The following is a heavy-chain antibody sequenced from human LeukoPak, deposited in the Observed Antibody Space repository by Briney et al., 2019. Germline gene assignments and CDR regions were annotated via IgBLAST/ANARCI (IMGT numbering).Heavy chain of an antibody. CDR3: ASRLGDFWSGYYTQHYYYYGMDV. CDR1: GGTFSIYA. CDR2: IIPIFGTA. Sequence: SVTVSCTASGGTFSIYAISWVRQAPGQGLEWMGGIIPIFGTANYAQKFQGRVTITADESTSTAYMELSSLRSEDTAVYYCASRLGDFWSGYYTQHYYYYGMDVWGQGTTVTVSS. D-gene: IGHD3-3*01. V-gene: IGHV1-69*13. J-gene: IGHJ6*02.